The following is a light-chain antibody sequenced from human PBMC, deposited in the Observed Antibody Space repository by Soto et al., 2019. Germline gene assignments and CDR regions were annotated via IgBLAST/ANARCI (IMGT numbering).Light chain of an antibody. CDR2: KAS. Sequence: DIQMTQSPSTLSGSVGDRVTITCRSSQTISSCLAWYQQKPGKAPKLLTYKASTLKSGVPSRFSGSGSGTGFTLTISSQQTDDFATYYCPHYISYSVAFGHWTKVELK. J-gene: IGKJ1*01. V-gene: IGKV1-5*03. CDR1: QTISSC. CDR3: PHYISYSVA.